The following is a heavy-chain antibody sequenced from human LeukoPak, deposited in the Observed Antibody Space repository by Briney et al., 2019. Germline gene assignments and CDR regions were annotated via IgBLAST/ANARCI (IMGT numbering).Heavy chain of an antibody. J-gene: IGHJ4*02. CDR2: ICKGLST. CDR1: GGPISPYY. Sequence: PSATLSLTCNHSGGPISPYYWSSVRQPPGQGQHRIVFICKGLSTTYDSSHKCRVTISVATSKNQFALKLSSVTAADTAVYYCGRCIAAAENYYVHCWGQGTLVTVSS. CDR3: GRCIAAAENYYVHC. D-gene: IGHD6-13*01. V-gene: IGHV4-59*01.